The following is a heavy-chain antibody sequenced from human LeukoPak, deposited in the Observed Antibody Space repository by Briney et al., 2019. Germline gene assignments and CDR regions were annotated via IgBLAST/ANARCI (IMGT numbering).Heavy chain of an antibody. J-gene: IGHJ6*03. CDR1: GFTFDDYA. CDR3: AKGGGITGTTAAFDYYMDV. Sequence: PGGSLRLSCAASGFTFDDYAMHWVRQAPGKGLEWVSLISWDGGSTYYADSVKGRFTISRDNSKNSLYLQMNSLRAEDTALYYCAKGGGITGTTAAFDYYMDVWGKGTTVTVSS. V-gene: IGHV3-43D*03. D-gene: IGHD1-7*01. CDR2: ISWDGGST.